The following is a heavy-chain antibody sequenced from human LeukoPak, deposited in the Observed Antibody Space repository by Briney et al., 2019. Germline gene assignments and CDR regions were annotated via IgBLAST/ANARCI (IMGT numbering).Heavy chain of an antibody. J-gene: IGHJ4*02. V-gene: IGHV3-23*01. Sequence: SGGSLRLSCAASGFTFSNYPMHWVRQAPGKGLEWVSALSGSGISTYHADSVKGRFTISRDNSKNTLYLQMNSLRAEDTAVYYCAKGGYCTNGVCSNDYWGQGTLVTVSS. CDR2: LSGSGIST. CDR1: GFTFSNYP. CDR3: AKGGYCTNGVCSNDY. D-gene: IGHD2-8*01.